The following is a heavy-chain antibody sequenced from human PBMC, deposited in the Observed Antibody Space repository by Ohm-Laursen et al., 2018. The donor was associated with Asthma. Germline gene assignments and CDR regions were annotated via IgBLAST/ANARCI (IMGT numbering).Heavy chain of an antibody. Sequence: VKISCKTSGYTFTGYYMHWVRQAPGQGLEWMGRINPNSGGTNYAQKFQGRVTMTRDTSISTAYMELSRLRSDDTAVYYCARDHITGTPLGPWGQGTLVTVSS. CDR3: ARDHITGTPLGP. CDR2: INPNSGGT. J-gene: IGHJ5*02. D-gene: IGHD1-20*01. V-gene: IGHV1-2*06. CDR1: GYTFTGYY.